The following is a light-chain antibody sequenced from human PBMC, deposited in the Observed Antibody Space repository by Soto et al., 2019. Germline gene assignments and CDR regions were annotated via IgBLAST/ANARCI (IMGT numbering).Light chain of an antibody. V-gene: IGKV3-15*01. CDR2: GAS. Sequence: EIVMTQSPATLYVSTGERATLSCRASQSINNNLAWYQQKRGQGPRLLIYGASSRATGTPARFSGSGSGTGFTLTISSLQSEDFAIYYCQQYNDWPLTFGGGTKVEIK. CDR1: QSINNN. J-gene: IGKJ4*01. CDR3: QQYNDWPLT.